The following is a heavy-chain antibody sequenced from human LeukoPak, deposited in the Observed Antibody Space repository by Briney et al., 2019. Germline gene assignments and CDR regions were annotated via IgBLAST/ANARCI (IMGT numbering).Heavy chain of an antibody. V-gene: IGHV5-51*01. CDR2: IYPGDSDT. D-gene: IGHD3-3*01. CDR1: GYSFTSYW. CDR3: ARSADYYFWSFLSHYYYYMDV. Sequence: GESLKISCKGSGYSFTSYWIGWVRQMPGKGLEWMGIIYPGDSDTRYSPSFQGQVTISADKSISTAYLQWSSLKASDTAMYYCARSADYYFWSFLSHYYYYMDVWGKGTTVTVSS. J-gene: IGHJ6*03.